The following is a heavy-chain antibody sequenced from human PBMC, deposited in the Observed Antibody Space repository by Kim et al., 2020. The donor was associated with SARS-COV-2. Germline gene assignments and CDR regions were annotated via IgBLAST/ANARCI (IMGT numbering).Heavy chain of an antibody. CDR3: ARVGGLGSDAFDI. V-gene: IGHV1-69*13. J-gene: IGHJ3*02. D-gene: IGHD3-3*01. CDR2: IIPIFGTA. Sequence: SVKVSCKASGGTFSSYAISWVRQAPGQGLEWMGGIIPIFGTANYAQKFQGRVTITADESTSTAYMELSSLRSEDTAVYYCARVGGLGSDAFDIRGQGTMITVSS. CDR1: GGTFSSYA.